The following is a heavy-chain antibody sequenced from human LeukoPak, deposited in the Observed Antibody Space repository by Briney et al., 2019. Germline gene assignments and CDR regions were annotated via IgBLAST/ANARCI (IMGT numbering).Heavy chain of an antibody. J-gene: IGHJ3*02. V-gene: IGHV1-69*01. CDR1: GGTFISYA. CDR3: ARQGALASDAFDI. Sequence: SVKVSCKASGGTFISYAFSWVRQAPGQGLEWMGGIIPIFGTANYAQKFQGRVTITADESTSTAYMELSSLRSEDTAVYYCARQGALASDAFDIWGQGTMVTVSS. CDR2: IIPIFGTA.